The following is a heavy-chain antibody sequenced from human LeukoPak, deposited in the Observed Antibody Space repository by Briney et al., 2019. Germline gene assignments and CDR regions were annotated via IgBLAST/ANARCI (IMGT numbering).Heavy chain of an antibody. V-gene: IGHV4-4*07. CDR3: ARSSDFGVVIGHYYMDV. Sequence: SETLSLTCTVSGGSINSYYWSWIRQPAGKGLEWIGRIYTSGSTNYNPSLKNRVTISADKSKNQFSLKLSSVTAADTAVYYCARSSDFGVVIGHYYMDVWGEGTTVTVSS. D-gene: IGHD3-3*01. CDR2: IYTSGST. CDR1: GGSINSYY. J-gene: IGHJ6*03.